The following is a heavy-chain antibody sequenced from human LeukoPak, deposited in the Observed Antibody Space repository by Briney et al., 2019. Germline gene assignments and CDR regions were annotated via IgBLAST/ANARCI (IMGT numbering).Heavy chain of an antibody. V-gene: IGHV3-33*01. CDR1: GFTFSSYG. J-gene: IGHJ4*02. Sequence: GGSLRLSCAASGFTFSSYGMHWVRQAPGKGLGWGAVIWYDGSNKYYADSVKGRFTISRDNSKNTLYLQMNSLRAEDTAVYYCARDQTYYDYVWGSYPGYWGQGTLVTVSS. CDR2: IWYDGSNK. CDR3: ARDQTYYDYVWGSYPGY. D-gene: IGHD3-16*02.